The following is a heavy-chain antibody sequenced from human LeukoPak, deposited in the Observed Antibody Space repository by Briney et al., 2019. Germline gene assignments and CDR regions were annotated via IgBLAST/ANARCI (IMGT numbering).Heavy chain of an antibody. CDR3: ARGPTTRGFGELLRYWYFDL. CDR1: GYTFTSYA. V-gene: IGHV7-4-1*02. Sequence: ASVKVSCKASGYTFTSYAMNWVRQAPGQGLEWMGWINTNTGNPTYAQGFTGRFVFSLDTSVSTAYLQISSLKAEDTAVYYCARGPTTRGFGELLRYWYFDLWGCGTLVTVSS. D-gene: IGHD3-10*01. J-gene: IGHJ2*01. CDR2: INTNTGNP.